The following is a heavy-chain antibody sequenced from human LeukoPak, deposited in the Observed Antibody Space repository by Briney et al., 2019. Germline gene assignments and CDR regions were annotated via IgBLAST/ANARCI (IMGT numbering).Heavy chain of an antibody. Sequence: GGPLRFSCAASGFTFSSYGMHWVRQAPGKGLEWVAFIRYDGSNKYYADSVKGRFTISRDNSKNTLYMQMNSLRAEDTAVYYCAKAPTPVVAATLFHHWGQGTLVTVS. V-gene: IGHV3-30*02. CDR2: IRYDGSNK. D-gene: IGHD2-15*01. J-gene: IGHJ1*01. CDR1: GFTFSSYG. CDR3: AKAPTPVVAATLFHH.